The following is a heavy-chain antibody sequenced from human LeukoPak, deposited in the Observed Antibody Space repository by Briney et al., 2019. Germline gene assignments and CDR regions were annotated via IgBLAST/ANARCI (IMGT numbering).Heavy chain of an antibody. D-gene: IGHD2-2*01. J-gene: IGHJ4*02. CDR2: ISSSCSYI. V-gene: IGHV3-21*01. CDR3: ARASYCSSTSCSHAFLNY. CDR1: GFTFSSYS. Sequence: GESLKISCAASGFTFSSYSMNWVRQAPGKGLEWVSSISSSCSYIYYADSVRGRFTISRDNAKNSLYLQMNSLRAEDTAVYYCARASYCSSTSCSHAFLNYWGQGTLVTVSS.